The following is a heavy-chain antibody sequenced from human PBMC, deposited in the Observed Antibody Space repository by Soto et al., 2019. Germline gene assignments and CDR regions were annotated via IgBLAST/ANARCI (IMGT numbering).Heavy chain of an antibody. D-gene: IGHD3-16*01. CDR3: ATMPYDYIWGSY. Sequence: ASVKVSCKVSGDTITELSMHWVRQAPGKGLEWMGGFDPEDGETIYAQKFQGRVTMTEDTSTDTAYMELSSLRSEDTAVYYCATMPYDYIWGSYWGQGTLVTVSS. CDR2: FDPEDGET. J-gene: IGHJ4*02. CDR1: GDTITELS. V-gene: IGHV1-24*01.